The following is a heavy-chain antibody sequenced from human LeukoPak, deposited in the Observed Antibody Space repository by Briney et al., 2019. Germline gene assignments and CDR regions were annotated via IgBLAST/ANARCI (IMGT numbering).Heavy chain of an antibody. CDR2: IYYSGTT. CDR3: VRGPYGASISKWFDP. Sequence: SETLSLTCSVSGGSINNYYWSWIRQSPGKGLEWIGYIYYSGTTKYNPSLKSRVSVSVDTSKNQFSLKLSSVTAADTAVYYCVRGPYGASISKWFDPWGQGTQVLVSP. D-gene: IGHD4/OR15-4a*01. J-gene: IGHJ5*02. V-gene: IGHV4-59*01. CDR1: GGSINNYY.